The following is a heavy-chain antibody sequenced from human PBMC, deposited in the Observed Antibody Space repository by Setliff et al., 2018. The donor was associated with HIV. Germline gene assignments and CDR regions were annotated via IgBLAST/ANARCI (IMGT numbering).Heavy chain of an antibody. D-gene: IGHD5-12*01. V-gene: IGHV1-24*01. J-gene: IGHJ4*02. CDR2: FDPQDGET. Sequence: AASVKVSCKVIGFTLSEVSIHWVRQAPGKGLERMGYFDPQDGETGYAQKFQGRVTMTEDTSIDTAYMELTRLGSEDTAVYYCAIDGAGWWLRPMPDYWGQGTLVTVSS. CDR1: GFTLSEVS. CDR3: AIDGAGWWLRPMPDY.